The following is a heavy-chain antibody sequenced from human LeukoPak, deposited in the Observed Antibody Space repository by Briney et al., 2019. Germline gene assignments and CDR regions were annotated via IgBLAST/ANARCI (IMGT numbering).Heavy chain of an antibody. D-gene: IGHD4-17*01. CDR1: GFAFSRYW. V-gene: IGHV3-7*01. J-gene: IGHJ4*02. CDR3: ARNDYGASGY. Sequence: GGSLRLSCAASGFAFSRYWMAWVRQAPGKGLEWVANIKQDGSDTYYVGSVKGRFTISRDSAKNSLHLQMNSLRDEDTAVYYCARNDYGASGYWGQGTLVTVSS. CDR2: IKQDGSDT.